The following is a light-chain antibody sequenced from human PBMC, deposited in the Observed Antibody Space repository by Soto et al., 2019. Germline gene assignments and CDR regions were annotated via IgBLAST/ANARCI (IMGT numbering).Light chain of an antibody. CDR1: SSDVGGYNY. Sequence: QSVLTQPASVSGSPGQSITISCTGTSSDVGGYNYVSWYRQHPGKAPNLMISEVNNRPSGVSNRFSGSKSGNTASLTISGLQAEDEADYYCSSFTSSDSRWVFGGGTKVTVL. CDR2: EVN. J-gene: IGLJ3*02. V-gene: IGLV2-14*01. CDR3: SSFTSSDSRWV.